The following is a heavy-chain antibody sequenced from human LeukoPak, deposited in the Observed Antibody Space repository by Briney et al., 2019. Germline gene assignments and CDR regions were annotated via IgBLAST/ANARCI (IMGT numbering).Heavy chain of an antibody. D-gene: IGHD1-26*01. Sequence: GGSLSLSCVASGFKFDDYTMHWVRRAPEKGLEWVSLMSWNSDYTSYADSVKGRFTISRENSKNSLYLQMNRLRTDDTAFYYCAKDFQGIVGATQIDFWGQGTLVTVSS. J-gene: IGHJ4*02. V-gene: IGHV3-43*01. CDR1: GFKFDDYT. CDR3: AKDFQGIVGATQIDF. CDR2: MSWNSDYT.